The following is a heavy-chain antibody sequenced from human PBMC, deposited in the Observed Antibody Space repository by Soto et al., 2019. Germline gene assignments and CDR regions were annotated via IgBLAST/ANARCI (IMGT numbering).Heavy chain of an antibody. CDR1: GFTFDDYT. D-gene: IGHD6-6*01. CDR2: ISWDGGST. Sequence: LRLSCAASGFTFDDYTMHWVRQAPGKGLEWVSLISWDGGSTYYADSVKGRFTISRDNSKNSLYLQMNSLRTGDTALYYCATSSIAARSYYYYYYGMDVWGQGTTVTV. CDR3: ATSSIAARSYYYYYYGMDV. J-gene: IGHJ6*02. V-gene: IGHV3-43*01.